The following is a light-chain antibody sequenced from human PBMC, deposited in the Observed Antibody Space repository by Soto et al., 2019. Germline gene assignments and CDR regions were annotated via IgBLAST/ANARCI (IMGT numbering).Light chain of an antibody. CDR3: TTWDDSLSGPV. CDR2: RNN. CDR1: SSNVGSNF. V-gene: IGLV1-47*01. J-gene: IGLJ7*01. Sequence: QSVLTQPPSASETPGQRVTISCSGSSSNVGSNFVYWYQQFPGTAPKLLIYRNNQRPSGVPDRFSGSKSGTSASLAISGLRSEDEADYYCTTWDDSLSGPVLGGGTQLTVL.